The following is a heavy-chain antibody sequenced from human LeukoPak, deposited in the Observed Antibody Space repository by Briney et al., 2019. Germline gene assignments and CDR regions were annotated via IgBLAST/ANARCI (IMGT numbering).Heavy chain of an antibody. CDR2: ISSSGSTI. V-gene: IGHV3-11*01. Sequence: GRSLRLSCAASGFTFSDYYMSWIRQAPGKGLEWVSYISSSGSTIYYADSVKGRFTISRDNAKNSLYLQMNSLRAEDTAVYYCARDSTRYSSSSWDYYYMDVWSKGTTVTVSS. CDR3: ARDSTRYSSSSWDYYYMDV. D-gene: IGHD6-6*01. CDR1: GFTFSDYY. J-gene: IGHJ6*03.